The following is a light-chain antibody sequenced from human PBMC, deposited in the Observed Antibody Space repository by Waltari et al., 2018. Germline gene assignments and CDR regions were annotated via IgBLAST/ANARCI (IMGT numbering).Light chain of an antibody. CDR3: MQGTHWPPYT. V-gene: IGKV2-30*02. Sequence: DVVMTQSPLSLPVTLGQPASISCRSSESLVPSDGNTYLNWFQQRPGQPPRRLIYKVSNRDSGVPDRFSGSGSGTDFTLKISRVEAEDVGVYYCMQGTHWPPYTFGQGTKLEIK. CDR2: KVS. CDR1: ESLVPSDGNTY. J-gene: IGKJ2*01.